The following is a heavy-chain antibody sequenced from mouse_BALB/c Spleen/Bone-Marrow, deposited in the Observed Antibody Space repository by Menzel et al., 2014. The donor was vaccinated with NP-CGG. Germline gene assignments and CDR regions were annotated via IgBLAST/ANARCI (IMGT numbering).Heavy chain of an antibody. CDR2: INPGSGGS. V-gene: IGHV1-54*01. CDR1: GYDFTSYL. Sequence: VQLQESGAEVVRPGTSVKVSCKASGYDFTSYLLEWIKQRPGQGLEWIGVINPGSGGSNYNEKFTGKATLTVDKSSSTAYMQLSSLTSDDSAVYFCARNANWLFTYWGQGTLVTVSA. CDR3: ARNANWLFTY. J-gene: IGHJ3*01. D-gene: IGHD4-1*01.